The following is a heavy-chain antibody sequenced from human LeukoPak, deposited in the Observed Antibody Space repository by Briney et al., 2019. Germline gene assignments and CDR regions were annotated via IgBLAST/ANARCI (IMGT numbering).Heavy chain of an antibody. CDR2: IKQDGSQT. CDR3: ARDPRIQFRGYYYGLDV. CDR1: GFTFSRYW. J-gene: IGHJ6*02. Sequence: QTGGSLRLSCAASGFTFSRYWMSWVRQAPGKGLEWVGNIKQDGSQTHYVDSVKGRFTISRDNAKNSLYLQMNSLRAEDAAVYFCARDPRIQFRGYYYGLDVWGQGTTVTVSS. V-gene: IGHV3-7*01. D-gene: IGHD5-18*01.